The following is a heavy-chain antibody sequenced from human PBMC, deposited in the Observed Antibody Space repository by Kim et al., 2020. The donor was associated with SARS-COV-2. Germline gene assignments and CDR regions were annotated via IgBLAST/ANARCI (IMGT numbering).Heavy chain of an antibody. CDR3: AKGGRAARFDY. V-gene: IGHV3-23*01. CDR2: ISGSGGST. D-gene: IGHD6-13*01. CDR1: GFTFSSYA. Sequence: GGSLRLSCAASGFTFSSYAMSWVRQTPGKGLEWVSGISGSGGSTYYADSVKGRFTISRDNSKSTLYLQMSSLRAEDTAVYYCAKGGRAARFDYWGQGTLVTVS. J-gene: IGHJ4*02.